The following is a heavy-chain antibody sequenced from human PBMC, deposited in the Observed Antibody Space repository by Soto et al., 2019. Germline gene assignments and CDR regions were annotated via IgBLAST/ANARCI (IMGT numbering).Heavy chain of an antibody. CDR3: AKDSDGGSYGVDAFDI. CDR1: GFTFSSYA. V-gene: IGHV3-23*01. Sequence: GGSLRLSCAASGFTFSSYAMSWVRQAPGKGLEWVSAISGRGGSTYYADSVKGRFTISRDNSKNTLYLQMNSLRAEDTAVYYCAKDSDGGSYGVDAFDIWGQGTMVTVSS. J-gene: IGHJ3*02. CDR2: ISGRGGST. D-gene: IGHD1-26*01.